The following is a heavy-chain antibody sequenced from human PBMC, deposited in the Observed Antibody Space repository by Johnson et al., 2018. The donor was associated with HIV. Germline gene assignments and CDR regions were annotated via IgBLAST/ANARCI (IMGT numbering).Heavy chain of an antibody. D-gene: IGHD3-10*01. CDR3: ARDPYGSGPYVAFDI. CDR1: GFTFSSYA. V-gene: IGHV3-30*04. J-gene: IGHJ3*02. CDR2: ISYDGGNK. Sequence: HVQLVESGGGLVQPGGSLRLSCAASGFTFSSYAMHWVRQAPGKGLEWVAVISYDGGNKYYADSVKGRFTISRDNSKNTLYLQMNSLRAEDTAVYYCARDPYGSGPYVAFDIWGQGTMVTVSS.